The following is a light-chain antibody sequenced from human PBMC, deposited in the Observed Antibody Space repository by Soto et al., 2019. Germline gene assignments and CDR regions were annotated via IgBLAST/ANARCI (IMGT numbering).Light chain of an antibody. CDR1: QSISSS. J-gene: IGKJ3*01. Sequence: DIQMTQSPSSLSASVGDRVTITCRASQSISSSLNWYQQKPGKAPKLLIYAASSLQSGVPSRFSGSGSGTDFTLTISSLQPEDFATYYCQQSYSTPIFTFGPGTKVDIK. CDR3: QQSYSTPIFT. CDR2: AAS. V-gene: IGKV1-39*01.